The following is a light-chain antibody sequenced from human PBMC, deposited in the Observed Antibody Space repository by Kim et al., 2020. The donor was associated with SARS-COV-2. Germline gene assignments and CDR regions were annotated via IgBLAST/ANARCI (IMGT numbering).Light chain of an antibody. J-gene: IGLJ2*01. CDR3: SSYTSSSTRV. CDR2: DVS. Sequence: QSALTQPASVSGSPGQSITISCTGTSSDVGGYNYVSWYQQHPGKAPKLMIYDVSNRPSGVSNRFSGSKSVNTASLTISGLQAEDEADYYCSSYTSSSTRVFGGGTQLTVL. CDR1: SSDVGGYNY. V-gene: IGLV2-14*03.